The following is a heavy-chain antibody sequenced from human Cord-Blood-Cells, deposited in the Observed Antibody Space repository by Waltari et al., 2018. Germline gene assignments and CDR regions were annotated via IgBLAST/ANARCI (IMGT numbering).Heavy chain of an antibody. CDR2: IWYDGSNK. CDR3: ARGHGSGSYYYFDY. Sequence: QVQLVESGGGVVQPGRSLRLSGAASGFTFSSYGMHWVRQAPGKGLEWVAVIWYDGSNKYYADSVKGRFTISRDNSKNTLYLQMNSLRAEDTAVYYCARGHGSGSYYYFDYWGQGTLVTVSS. D-gene: IGHD3-10*01. J-gene: IGHJ4*02. CDR1: GFTFSSYG. V-gene: IGHV3-33*01.